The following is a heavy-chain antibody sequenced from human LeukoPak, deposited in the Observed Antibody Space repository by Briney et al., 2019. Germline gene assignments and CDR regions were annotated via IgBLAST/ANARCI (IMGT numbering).Heavy chain of an antibody. V-gene: IGHV4-61*01. CDR3: ARETGSGLFILP. CDR2: IYYSGST. CDR1: GGSISNSYYY. D-gene: IGHD3/OR15-3a*01. Sequence: SETLSLTCTVSGGSISNSYYYWGWIRQPAGKGLEWIGYIYYSGSTNYNPSLKSRVTISVDTSKNQFSLKLSSVTAADTAVYYCARETGSGLFILPGGQGTLVTVSS. J-gene: IGHJ4*02.